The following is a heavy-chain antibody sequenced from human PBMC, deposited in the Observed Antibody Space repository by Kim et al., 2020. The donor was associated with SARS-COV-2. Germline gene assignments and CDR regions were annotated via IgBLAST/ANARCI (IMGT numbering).Heavy chain of an antibody. V-gene: IGHV3-23*01. J-gene: IGHJ6*02. CDR3: AKDQSITIFGVVISPYYYYGMDV. CDR1: GFTFSSYA. CDR2: ISGSGGST. D-gene: IGHD3-3*01. Sequence: GGSLRLSCAASGFTFSSYAVSWVRQAPGKGLEWVSAISGSGGSTYYADSVKGRFTISRDNSKNTLYLQMNSLRAEDTAVYYCAKDQSITIFGVVISPYYYYGMDVWGQGTTVTVSS.